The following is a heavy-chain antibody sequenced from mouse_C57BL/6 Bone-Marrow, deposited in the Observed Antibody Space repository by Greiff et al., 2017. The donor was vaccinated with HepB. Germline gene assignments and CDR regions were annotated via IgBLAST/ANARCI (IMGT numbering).Heavy chain of an antibody. D-gene: IGHD1-1*01. Sequence: EVKLQESGEGLVKPGGSLKLSCAASGFTFSSYAMSWVRQTPEKRLEWVAYISSGGDYIYYADTVKGRFSISRDNARNTLYLQMSSLKSEDTAMYYCTRALRRFAYWGQGTLVTVSA. CDR1: GFTFSSYA. CDR2: ISSGGDYI. CDR3: TRALRRFAY. V-gene: IGHV5-9-1*02. J-gene: IGHJ3*01.